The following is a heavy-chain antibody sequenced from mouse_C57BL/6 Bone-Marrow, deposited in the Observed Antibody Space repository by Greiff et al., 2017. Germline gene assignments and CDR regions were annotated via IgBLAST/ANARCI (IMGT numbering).Heavy chain of an antibody. D-gene: IGHD2-10*02. Sequence: EVKLLESGAELVRPGASVKLSCTASGFNIKDDYMHWVKQRPEQGLEWIGWIDPENGDTEYASKFQGKATITADTSSNTAYLQLSSLTSEDTAVYYCTTEGYGNYGGFFYYFDYWGQGTTLTVSS. CDR1: GFNIKDDY. J-gene: IGHJ2*01. V-gene: IGHV14-4*01. CDR2: IDPENGDT. CDR3: TTEGYGNYGGFFYYFDY.